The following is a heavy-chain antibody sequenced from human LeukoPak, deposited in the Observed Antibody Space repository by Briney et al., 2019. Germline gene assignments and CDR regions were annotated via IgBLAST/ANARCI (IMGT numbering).Heavy chain of an antibody. V-gene: IGHV3-30*02. D-gene: IGHD3-10*01. CDR2: IRYDGSNK. CDR1: GFTFSSYG. J-gene: IGHJ4*02. CDR3: AKDAEWFGELEYYFDY. Sequence: GGSLRLSCAASGFTFSSYGMHWVRQAPGKGLEWVAFIRYDGSNKYYADSVKGRFTISGDNSKNTLYLQMNSLRAEDTAVYYCAKDAEWFGELEYYFDYWGQGTLVTVSS.